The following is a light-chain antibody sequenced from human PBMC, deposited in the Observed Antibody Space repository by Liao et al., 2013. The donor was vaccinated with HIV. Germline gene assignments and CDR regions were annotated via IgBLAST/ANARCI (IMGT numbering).Light chain of an antibody. V-gene: IGLV3-1*01. Sequence: SYELTQAPSVSVSPGQTARITCSGDQLGDKYASWYQKRPGQSPILVIYEDTKRPSGISDRFSGSNSGNTATLTISGTQALDEADYYCQAWDSNTNYVFGTGTQVTVL. CDR2: EDT. CDR1: QLGDKY. J-gene: IGLJ1*01. CDR3: QAWDSNTNYV.